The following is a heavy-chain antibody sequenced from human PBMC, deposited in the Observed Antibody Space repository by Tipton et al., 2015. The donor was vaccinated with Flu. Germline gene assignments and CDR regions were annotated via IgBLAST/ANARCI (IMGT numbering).Heavy chain of an antibody. Sequence: SLRLSCTASGFAFRSYAMNWVRQAPGMGLEWVSSISDSGEITYYTDSVKGRLTISRDNSKNTLFLQMNSLRVEDTAVYYCAKEFYYGSGSSPFDHWGQGTLVTVSS. CDR1: GFAFRSYA. CDR3: AKEFYYGSGSSPFDH. V-gene: IGHV3-23*01. D-gene: IGHD3-10*01. J-gene: IGHJ4*02. CDR2: ISDSGEIT.